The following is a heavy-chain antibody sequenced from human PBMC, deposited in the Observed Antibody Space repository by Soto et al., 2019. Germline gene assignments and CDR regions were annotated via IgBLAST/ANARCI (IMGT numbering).Heavy chain of an antibody. J-gene: IGHJ5*02. CDR2: SIIVEAP. Sequence: QVQLQQWGAGLLKPSETLSLTCAVYGGSFSGYYWSWIRQPPGRGWSGLGKSIIVEAPTTTRPSRVESPSVDTSKNQFSQKLSSVTAADTAVYYCARDYYGSGSYYNNWFDPWGQGTLVTVSS. D-gene: IGHD3-10*01. V-gene: IGHV4-34*01. CDR3: ARDYYGSGSYYNNWFDP. CDR1: GGSFSGYY.